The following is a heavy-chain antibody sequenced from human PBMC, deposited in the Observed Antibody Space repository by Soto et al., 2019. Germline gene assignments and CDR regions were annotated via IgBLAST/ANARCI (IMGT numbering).Heavy chain of an antibody. V-gene: IGHV1-2*02. D-gene: IGHD5-18*01. CDR1: GYTFTDYH. CDR2: INPNSGGT. Sequence: ASVNVSCKTSGYTFTDYHLHWVRQSPGQGLEWMGWINPNSGGTNYSQKFQGRVTMTRDTSISTAYMELSRLTFDDTAVYYCASPYSYGYSSTFDYWGQGTLVTVSS. J-gene: IGHJ4*02. CDR3: ASPYSYGYSSTFDY.